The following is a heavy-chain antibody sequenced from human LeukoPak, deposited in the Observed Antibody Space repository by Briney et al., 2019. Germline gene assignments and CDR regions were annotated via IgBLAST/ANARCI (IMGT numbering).Heavy chain of an antibody. CDR3: ARGDWGSGSHFDY. J-gene: IGHJ4*02. D-gene: IGHD6-19*01. Sequence: GGSLRLSCAASGFTVSSNYMSWVRQAPGKGLEWVSVIYSGGSTYYADSVKGRFTISRDNSKNTLYLQMNSLRAEDTAVYYCARGDWGSGSHFDYWGQGTLVTVSS. CDR1: GFTVSSNY. V-gene: IGHV3-53*01. CDR2: IYSGGST.